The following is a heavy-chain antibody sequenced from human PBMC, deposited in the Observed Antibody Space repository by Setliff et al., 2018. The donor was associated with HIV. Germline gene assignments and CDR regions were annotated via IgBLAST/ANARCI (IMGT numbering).Heavy chain of an antibody. Sequence: ASVKVSCKASGGTFSNYPISWVRQAPGQGLEWMGRISPALGTADYAQKFQGRVTITADQSTRTVYMELSSLRSEDTAVYYCARDAGYSGYVLDYWGQGTGVTVSS. CDR2: ISPALGTA. J-gene: IGHJ4*02. CDR1: GGTFSNYP. CDR3: ARDAGYSGYVLDY. D-gene: IGHD5-12*01. V-gene: IGHV1-69*08.